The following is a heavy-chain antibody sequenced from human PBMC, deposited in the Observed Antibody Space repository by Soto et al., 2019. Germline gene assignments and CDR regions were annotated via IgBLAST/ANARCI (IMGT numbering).Heavy chain of an antibody. J-gene: IGHJ6*03. CDR1: GYTFTSYA. CDR3: ATSDGLTYYYYMDV. D-gene: IGHD2-21*02. Sequence: QVQLVQSGAEVKKPGASVKVSCKASGYTFTSYAMHWVRQAPGQRLEWMGWINAGNGNTKYSQKFQGRVTITRDTPASTDYMALSSLRSEDTAVYYCATSDGLTYYYYMDVWGKGTTVTVSS. CDR2: INAGNGNT. V-gene: IGHV1-3*01.